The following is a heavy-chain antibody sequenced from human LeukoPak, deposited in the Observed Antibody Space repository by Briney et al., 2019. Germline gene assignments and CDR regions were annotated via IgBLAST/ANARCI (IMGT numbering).Heavy chain of an antibody. CDR1: GFTFSSYA. J-gene: IGHJ4*02. V-gene: IGHV3-30*04. CDR2: ISYDGSNK. D-gene: IGHD2-15*01. CDR3: AKAPVTSCRGAFCYPFDS. Sequence: GGSLRLSCAASGFTFSSYAMHWVRQAPGKGLEWVAFISYDGSNKYYADSVRGRFTISRDNSRNTMYLQMNSLRVEDAAVYYCAKAPVTSCRGAFCYPFDSWGQGTLVTVSS.